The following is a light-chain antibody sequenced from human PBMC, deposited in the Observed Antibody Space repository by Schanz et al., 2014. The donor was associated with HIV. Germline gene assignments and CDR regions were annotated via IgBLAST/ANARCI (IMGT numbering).Light chain of an antibody. V-gene: IGKV3-20*01. CDR1: QSVSSNF. CDR2: GAS. J-gene: IGKJ4*01. CDR3: QQYGRTLT. Sequence: EIVLTQSPGTLSLSLGERATLSCRASQSVSSNFLAWYQQKPNQAPRLLIFGASNRATGIPDRFSGSESGTDFTLTISRVEPEDFAVYYCQQYGRTLTFGGGTKVEIK.